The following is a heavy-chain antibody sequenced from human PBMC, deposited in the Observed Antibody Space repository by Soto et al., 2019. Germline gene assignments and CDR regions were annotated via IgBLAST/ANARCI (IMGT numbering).Heavy chain of an antibody. J-gene: IGHJ6*02. V-gene: IGHV1-69*06. CDR3: ARDRSDYYDIWGGMDV. CDR1: GGTFSSYA. CDR2: IIPIFGTA. Sequence: QVQLVQSGAEVKKPGSSVKVSCKASGGTFSSYAISWVRQAPGQGLEWMGGIIPIFGTANYAQKFQGRGTITADKSTSTAYMELSSLRSEDTAVYYCARDRSDYYDIWGGMDVWGQGTTVTVSS. D-gene: IGHD3-9*01.